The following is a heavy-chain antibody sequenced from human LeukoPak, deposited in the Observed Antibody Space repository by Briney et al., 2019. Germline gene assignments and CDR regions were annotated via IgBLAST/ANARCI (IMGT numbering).Heavy chain of an antibody. J-gene: IGHJ5*02. CDR2: ISSNGGST. Sequence: GGSPRLSCAASGFTFSSYAMHWVRQAPGKGLEYVSAISSNGGSTYYANSVKGRFTISRDNSKNTLYLQMGSLRAEDMAVYYCARDGTTMVRGVIIPSWFDPWGQGTLVTVSS. CDR3: ARDGTTMVRGVIIPSWFDP. V-gene: IGHV3-64*01. D-gene: IGHD3-10*01. CDR1: GFTFSSYA.